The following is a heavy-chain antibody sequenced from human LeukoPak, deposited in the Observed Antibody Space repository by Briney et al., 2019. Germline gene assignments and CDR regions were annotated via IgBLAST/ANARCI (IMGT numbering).Heavy chain of an antibody. J-gene: IGHJ3*02. CDR1: GFTFSSYA. CDR2: ISYDGSNK. D-gene: IGHD6-25*01. Sequence: GGSLRLSCAASGFTFSSYAMHWVRQAPGKGLEWVAVISYDGSNKYYADSVKGRFTISRDNSKNTLYLQMNSLRAEDTAVYYCARDGGRDAFDIWGQGTMVTVSS. CDR3: ARDGGRDAFDI. V-gene: IGHV3-30*04.